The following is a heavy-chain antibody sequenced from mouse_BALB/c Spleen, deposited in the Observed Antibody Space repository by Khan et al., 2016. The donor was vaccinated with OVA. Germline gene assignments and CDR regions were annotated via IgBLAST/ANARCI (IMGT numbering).Heavy chain of an antibody. CDR2: ISYSGVT. V-gene: IGHV3-2*02. Sequence: EVQLQESGPGLVKPSQSLSLTCTVTGYSITSGYAWNWIRQFPGNKLEWMGYISYSGVTSYTPSLKSRISITRDTSKNQFFLQLNSVTTEDTATYYSARGNYYGYYFDYWGQGTTHTDAS. D-gene: IGHD1-1*01. CDR1: GYSITSGYA. CDR3: ARGNYYGYYFDY. J-gene: IGHJ2*01.